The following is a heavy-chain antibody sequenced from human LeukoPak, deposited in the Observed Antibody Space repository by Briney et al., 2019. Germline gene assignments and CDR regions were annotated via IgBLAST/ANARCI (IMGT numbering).Heavy chain of an antibody. CDR1: GGSFSGYY. V-gene: IGHV4-34*01. D-gene: IGHD2-2*01. CDR3: AGAEWARISCSSTSCYLYFQH. Sequence: PSETLSLTCAVYGGSFSGYYWSWIRQPPGKGLEWIGEINHSGSTNYNPSLKSRVTISVDTSKNQFSLKLSSVTAADTAVYYCAGAEWARISCSSTSCYLYFQHWGQGTLVTVSS. J-gene: IGHJ1*01. CDR2: INHSGST.